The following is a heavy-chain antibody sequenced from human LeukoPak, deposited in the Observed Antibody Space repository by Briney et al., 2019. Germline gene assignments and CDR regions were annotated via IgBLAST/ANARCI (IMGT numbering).Heavy chain of an antibody. CDR2: IYTSGST. J-gene: IGHJ4*02. CDR3: AREGIQGSYGVFDY. Sequence: PSETLSLTCTVSGGSTSSGGYYWSWIRQPAGKGLEWIGRIYTSGSTNYSPSLKSRVTISVDTSKNQFSLKLSSVTAADTAVYYCAREGIQGSYGVFDYWGQGTLVTVSS. CDR1: GGSTSSGGYY. V-gene: IGHV4-61*02. D-gene: IGHD1-26*01.